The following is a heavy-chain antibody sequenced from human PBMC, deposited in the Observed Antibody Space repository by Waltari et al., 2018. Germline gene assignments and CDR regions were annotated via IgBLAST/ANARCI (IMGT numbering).Heavy chain of an antibody. D-gene: IGHD3-22*01. CDR1: GGSFSGYY. CDR3: ARGHYYDSSGYYYALDY. Sequence: QVQLQQWGAGLLKPSETLSLTCAVYGGSFSGYYWIWLRQPPGKGLEWIGEINHSGSTNYNPSLKSRVTISVDTSKNQFSLKLSSVTAADTAVYYCARGHYYDSSGYYYALDYWGQGTLVTVSS. CDR2: INHSGST. J-gene: IGHJ4*02. V-gene: IGHV4-34*01.